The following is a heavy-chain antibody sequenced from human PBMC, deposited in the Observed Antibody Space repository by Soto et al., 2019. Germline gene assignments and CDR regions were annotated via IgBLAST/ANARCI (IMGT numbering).Heavy chain of an antibody. D-gene: IGHD2-15*01. J-gene: IGHJ5*02. CDR1: GFTVSTNY. Sequence: EVQLVESGGGLVQPGGSLRLSCAASGFTVSTNYMTWVRQAPGKGLEWVSVIYSGGSTHYTESVKGRFIISRDNSKNTVYLQMNSLRAEDTAVYYCAREETQCSGGSCYGPRWFDPGGQGTLVIVSS. CDR3: AREETQCSGGSCYGPRWFDP. V-gene: IGHV3-66*01. CDR2: IYSGGST.